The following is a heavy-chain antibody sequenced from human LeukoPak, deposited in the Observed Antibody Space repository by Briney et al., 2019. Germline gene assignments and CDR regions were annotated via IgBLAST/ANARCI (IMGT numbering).Heavy chain of an antibody. CDR1: GGSISSSNYY. D-gene: IGHD1-26*01. J-gene: IGHJ3*02. CDR3: ARDSGSYSFDAFDI. Sequence: SETLSLTCTVSGGSISSSNYYWGWIRQPPGKGLEWIGSIYHSGSTYYNPSLKSRVTISVDTSKNQFSLKLSSVTAADTAVYYCARDSGSYSFDAFDIWGQGTMVTVSS. V-gene: IGHV4-39*07. CDR2: IYHSGST.